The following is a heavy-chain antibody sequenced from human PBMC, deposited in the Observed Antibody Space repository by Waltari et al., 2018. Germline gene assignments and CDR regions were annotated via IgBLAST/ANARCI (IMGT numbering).Heavy chain of an antibody. V-gene: IGHV1-46*01. J-gene: IGHJ4*02. CDR2: INPSGQTT. CDR3: ARERVNWSSSSEYYFHY. D-gene: IGHD6-6*01. Sequence: QVQVVQSGAEVTKPGASVKVSCQASGNLFTGYEVHWVRQAPGQGLEWMGIINPSGQTTSYAPKFQGRVTMTRDTSSNTVYLELSRLTPEDTAVYYCARERVNWSSSSEYYFHYWGQGTLVTVSS. CDR1: GNLFTGYE.